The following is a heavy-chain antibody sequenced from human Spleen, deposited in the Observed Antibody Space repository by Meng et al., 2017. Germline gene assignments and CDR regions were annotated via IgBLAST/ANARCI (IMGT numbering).Heavy chain of an antibody. CDR1: GFTFSSYA. Sequence: GESLKISCAASGFTFSSYAMHWVRQAPGKGLEYVSAISSNGGSTYYANSVKGRFTISRDNSKNTLYLQMGSLRAEDMAVYYCARDPDYYDSSGFDYWGQG. J-gene: IGHJ4*02. CDR2: ISSNGGST. CDR3: ARDPDYYDSSGFDY. D-gene: IGHD3-22*01. V-gene: IGHV3-64*01.